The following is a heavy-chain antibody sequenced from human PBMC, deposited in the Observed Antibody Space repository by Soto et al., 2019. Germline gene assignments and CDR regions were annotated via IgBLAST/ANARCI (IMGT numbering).Heavy chain of an antibody. CDR2: IWYDGSNK. CDR1: GFTFSSYG. CDR3: ARKIGYSSGWYELGRYYYYGMDV. D-gene: IGHD6-19*01. J-gene: IGHJ6*02. V-gene: IGHV3-33*01. Sequence: QVQLVESGGGVVQPGRSLRLSCAASGFTFSSYGMHWVRQAPGKGLEWVAVIWYDGSNKYYADSVKGRFTISRDNSKNTLYLQMNSLRAEDTAVYYCARKIGYSSGWYELGRYYYYGMDVWGQGTTVTVSS.